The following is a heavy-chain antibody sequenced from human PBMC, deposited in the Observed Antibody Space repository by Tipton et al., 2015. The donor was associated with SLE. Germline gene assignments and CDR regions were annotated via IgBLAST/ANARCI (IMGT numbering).Heavy chain of an antibody. D-gene: IGHD3-10*01. J-gene: IGHJ4*02. CDR1: GGSISSHY. CDR2: IYYSGST. V-gene: IGHV4-59*11. CDR3: ARVSYYGSGRDFDY. Sequence: TLSLTCTVSGGSISSHYWSWIRQPPGKGLEWIGYIYYSGSTNYNPSLKSRVTISVDTSKNQFSLKLSSVTAADTAVYYCARVSYYGSGRDFDYWGQGTLVTVSS.